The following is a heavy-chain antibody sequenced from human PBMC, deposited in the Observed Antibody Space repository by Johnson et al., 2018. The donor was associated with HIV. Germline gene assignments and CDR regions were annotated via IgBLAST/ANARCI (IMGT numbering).Heavy chain of an antibody. V-gene: IGHV3-30*04. CDR1: KFTFSSYP. Sequence: QVQLVESGGDLVQPGGSLRLSCAASKFTFSSYPMHWVRQAPGKGLEWVALISYDGTNKYYADSAKGRFTISRDNSRNTLFLQMNSLRVEDTAAYYCARGVKQQLSVVDAFGIWGQGTMVTVSS. D-gene: IGHD6-13*01. J-gene: IGHJ3*02. CDR2: ISYDGTNK. CDR3: ARGVKQQLSVVDAFGI.